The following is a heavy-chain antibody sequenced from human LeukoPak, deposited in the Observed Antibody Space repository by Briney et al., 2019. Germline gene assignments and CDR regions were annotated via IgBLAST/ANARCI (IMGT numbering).Heavy chain of an antibody. CDR2: IFDDGSSE. Sequence: PGGSLRLSCAASGFTFSSYGMRWVRQAPGKGLEWAAVIFDDGSSEYYADSVKGRFTISRDDSKNTLYVQMNSLRAEDTAVYYCARAHGDCSSTSCYMDFDFWGQGTLVTVSS. CDR3: ARAHGDCSSTSCYMDFDF. V-gene: IGHV3-33*01. CDR1: GFTFSSYG. D-gene: IGHD2-2*02. J-gene: IGHJ4*02.